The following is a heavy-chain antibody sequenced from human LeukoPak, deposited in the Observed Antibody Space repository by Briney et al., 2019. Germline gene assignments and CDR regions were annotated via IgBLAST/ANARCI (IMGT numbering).Heavy chain of an antibody. Sequence: ASVKVSCKASGYTFTSYGISWVRQAPGQGLEWMGWISAYNGNTNYAQKLQGRVTMTTDTSTSTAYMELRSLRSDDTAVYYCAKIYCSGGSCPIDYWGQGTLVTVSS. CDR3: AKIYCSGGSCPIDY. CDR1: GYTFTSYG. D-gene: IGHD2-15*01. CDR2: ISAYNGNT. J-gene: IGHJ4*02. V-gene: IGHV1-18*01.